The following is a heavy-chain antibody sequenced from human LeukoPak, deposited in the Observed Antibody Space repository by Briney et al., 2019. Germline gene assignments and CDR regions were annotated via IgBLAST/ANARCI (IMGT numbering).Heavy chain of an antibody. CDR1: GYTFTSYG. D-gene: IGHD1-26*01. J-gene: IGHJ3*02. CDR3: ARAGGATDFDAFDI. Sequence: ASVKVSCRASGYTFTSYGISWVRQAPGQGLEWMGWINPNSGGTNYAQKFQGRVTMTRDTSISTAYMELSRLRSDDTAVYYCARAGGATDFDAFDIWGQGTMVTVS. V-gene: IGHV1-2*02. CDR2: INPNSGGT.